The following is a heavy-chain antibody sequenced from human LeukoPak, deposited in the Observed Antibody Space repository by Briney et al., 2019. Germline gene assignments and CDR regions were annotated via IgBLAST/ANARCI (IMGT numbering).Heavy chain of an antibody. CDR2: IYHSGST. CDR3: ARFSPRAMGNYLDF. V-gene: IGHV4-4*02. CDR1: GGSISSSNR. J-gene: IGHJ4*02. D-gene: IGHD7-27*01. Sequence: PSGTLSLTCAVSGGSISSSNRWSWVRQPPGKGLEWIGEIYHSGSTNYNPSLKSRVTISLDKSANQFSLNLSSVTAADTAVYYCARFSPRAMGNYLDFWGQGTLVTVSS.